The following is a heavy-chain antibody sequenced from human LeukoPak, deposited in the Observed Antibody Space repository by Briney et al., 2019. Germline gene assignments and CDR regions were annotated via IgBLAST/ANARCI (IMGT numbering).Heavy chain of an antibody. CDR3: AKDQYGEAFDI. CDR2: ISGSGSPT. D-gene: IGHD4-17*01. Sequence: GGSLRLSCAASGFTFRSYAMNWVRQAPGKGLEWVSAISGSGSPTYYADSVKGRFTISRDNSKNTLYLQMNSLRAEDTAVYYCAKDQYGEAFDIWGPGTMVTVSS. V-gene: IGHV3-23*01. J-gene: IGHJ3*02. CDR1: GFTFRSYA.